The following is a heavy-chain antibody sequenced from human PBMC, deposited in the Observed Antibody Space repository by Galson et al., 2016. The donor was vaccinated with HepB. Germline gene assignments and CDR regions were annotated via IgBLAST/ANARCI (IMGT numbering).Heavy chain of an antibody. CDR2: INDSGGSFT. Sequence: SLRLSCAASGFILRSYWMHWVRQVPGEGLQWVSCINDSGGSFTDYADSVRGRFTVSRDDAKNTLYLQMNSQRADDTAVYYRARDRAGDHDQWGQGTLVTVSS. CDR1: GFILRSYW. D-gene: IGHD1-26*01. J-gene: IGHJ4*02. V-gene: IGHV3-74*01. CDR3: ARDRAGDHDQ.